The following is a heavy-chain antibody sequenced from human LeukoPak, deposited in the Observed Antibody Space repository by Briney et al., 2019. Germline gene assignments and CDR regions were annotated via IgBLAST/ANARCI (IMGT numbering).Heavy chain of an antibody. J-gene: IGHJ5*02. Sequence: GGSLRPSCAASGFTFSSYWMHWVRQAPGKGLVWVSRINSDGSSTSYADSVKGRFTISRDNAKNTLYLQMNSLRAEDTAVYYCARGEVGTANWFDPWGQGTLVTVSS. CDR1: GFTFSSYW. D-gene: IGHD5-18*01. CDR3: ARGEVGTANWFDP. CDR2: INSDGSST. V-gene: IGHV3-74*01.